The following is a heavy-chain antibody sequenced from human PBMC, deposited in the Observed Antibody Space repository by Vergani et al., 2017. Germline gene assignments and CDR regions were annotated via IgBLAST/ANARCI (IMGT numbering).Heavy chain of an antibody. J-gene: IGHJ3*02. CDR1: GGSFSDYY. D-gene: IGHD2-8*01. CDR2: ISSSGSTI. CDR3: ARESPYYCTNGVCMAFDI. Sequence: QVQLQQWGAGLLKPSETLSLTCAVYGGSFSDYYVSWIRQAPGKGLEWVSYISSSGSTIYYADSVKGRFTISRDNAKNSLYLQMNSLRAEDTAVYYCARESPYYCTNGVCMAFDIWGQGTMVTVSS. V-gene: IGHV3-11*01.